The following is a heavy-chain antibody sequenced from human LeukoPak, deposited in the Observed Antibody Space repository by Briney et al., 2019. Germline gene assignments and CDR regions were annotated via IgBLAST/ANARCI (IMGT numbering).Heavy chain of an antibody. D-gene: IGHD1-26*01. V-gene: IGHV3-7*01. CDR2: IKQDGSEK. J-gene: IGHJ6*03. CDR3: ARARSGGYSGSYYPDYYYMDV. Sequence: GGSLRLSCAASGFTFSSYWMSWVRQAPGKGLEWVANIKQDGSEKYYVDSVKGRFTISRDNAKNSLYLQMNSLRAEDTAVYYCARARSGGYSGSYYPDYYYMDVWGKGTTVTVSS. CDR1: GFTFSSYW.